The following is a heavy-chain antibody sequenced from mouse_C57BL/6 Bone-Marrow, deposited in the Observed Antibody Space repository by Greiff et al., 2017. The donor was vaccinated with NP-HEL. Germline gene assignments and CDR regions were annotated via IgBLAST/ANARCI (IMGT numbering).Heavy chain of an antibody. J-gene: IGHJ3*01. V-gene: IGHV5-12*01. CDR2: ISNGGGST. D-gene: IGHD2-3*01. Sequence: EVKVVESGGGLVQPGGSLKLSCAASGFTFSDYYMYWVRQTPEKRLEWVAYISNGGGSTYYPDTVKGRFTISRDNAKNTLYLQMSRLKSEDTAMYYCARHGDGYYWFAYWGQGTLVTVSA. CDR3: ARHGDGYYWFAY. CDR1: GFTFSDYY.